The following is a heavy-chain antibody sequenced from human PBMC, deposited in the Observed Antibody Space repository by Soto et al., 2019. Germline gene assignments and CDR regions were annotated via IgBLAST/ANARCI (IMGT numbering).Heavy chain of an antibody. J-gene: IGHJ3*02. CDR2: IWYDGSNK. CDR3: AQGDRTGAAFDI. Sequence: GGSLRLSCAASGFTFSSYGMHWVRQAPGKGLEWVAVIWYDGSNKYYADSVKGRFTISRDNSKNTLYLQMNSLRAEDTAVYYCAQGDRTGAAFDIWGQGTMVTVSS. D-gene: IGHD1-1*01. CDR1: GFTFSSYG. V-gene: IGHV3-33*06.